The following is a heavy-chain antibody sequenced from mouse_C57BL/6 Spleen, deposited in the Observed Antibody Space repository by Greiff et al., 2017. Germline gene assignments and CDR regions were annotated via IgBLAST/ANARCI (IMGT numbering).Heavy chain of an antibody. CDR3: ARRGEYDYDAGPVFAY. V-gene: IGHV1-61*01. CDR1: GYTFTSYW. J-gene: IGHJ3*01. Sequence: QVQLQQPGAELVRPGSSVKLSCKASGYTFTSYWMDWVKQRPGQGLEWIGNIYPSDSETHYNQKFKDKATLTVDKSSSTAYMQLSSLTSEDAAVYYCARRGEYDYDAGPVFAYWGQGTLVTVSA. D-gene: IGHD2-4*01. CDR2: IYPSDSET.